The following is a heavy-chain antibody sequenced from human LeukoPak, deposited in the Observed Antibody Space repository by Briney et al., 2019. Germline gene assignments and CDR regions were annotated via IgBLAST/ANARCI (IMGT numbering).Heavy chain of an antibody. J-gene: IGHJ4*02. CDR2: IHPSRGDT. CDR1: GYSFTTYY. D-gene: IGHD3-10*01. CDR3: ARDGDYGTGSYYRGWIDW. Sequence: ASVTVSCTTSGYSFTTYYMHWVRQAPGQGLEWMGWIHPSRGDTNYAHKFQGRVTITRDTAISTPYLQLSSLPSDDTAVYFCARDGDYGTGSYYRGWIDWWGQGTPVTVSP. V-gene: IGHV1-2*02.